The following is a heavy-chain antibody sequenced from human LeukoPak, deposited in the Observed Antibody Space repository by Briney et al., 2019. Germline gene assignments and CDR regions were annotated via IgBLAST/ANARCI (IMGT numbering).Heavy chain of an antibody. CDR3: ARDNWNYGDGLDYYYYMDV. D-gene: IGHD1-7*01. CDR2: IYHSGST. Sequence: SETLSLTCTVSGYSISSGYYWGWIRQPPGKGLEWIGSIYHSGSTYYNPSLKSRVTISVDTSKNQFSLKLSSVTAADTAVYYCARDNWNYGDGLDYYYYMDVWGKGTTVTVSS. V-gene: IGHV4-38-2*02. J-gene: IGHJ6*03. CDR1: GYSISSGYY.